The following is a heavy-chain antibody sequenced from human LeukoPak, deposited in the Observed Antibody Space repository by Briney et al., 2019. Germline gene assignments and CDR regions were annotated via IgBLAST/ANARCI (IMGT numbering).Heavy chain of an antibody. D-gene: IGHD3-10*01. J-gene: IGHJ3*02. V-gene: IGHV4-59*01. Sequence: NPSEPLSLTCTVSGGSISSYYWRWIRQPPGKGLEWIGYIYYSGSTNYNPSLKSRVTISVDTSKNQFSLKLSSVTAADTAVYYCARGVLLWFGEGGAFDIWGQGTMVTVSS. CDR1: GGSISSYY. CDR2: IYYSGST. CDR3: ARGVLLWFGEGGAFDI.